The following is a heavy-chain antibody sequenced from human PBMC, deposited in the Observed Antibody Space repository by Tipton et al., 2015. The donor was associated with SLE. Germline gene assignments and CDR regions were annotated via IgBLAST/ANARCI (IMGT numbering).Heavy chain of an antibody. D-gene: IGHD2-2*01. V-gene: IGHV4-39*07. CDR2: IYYSGST. CDR1: GGSISSSSYY. CDR3: ARDHTRGYYYGMDV. J-gene: IGHJ6*02. Sequence: TLSLTCTVSGGSISSSSYYLGWFRRPPGKGLEWIGGIYYSGSTNYNPSLKSRVTISVDTSKNQFSLKLSSVTAADTAVYYCARDHTRGYYYGMDVWGQGTTVTGSS.